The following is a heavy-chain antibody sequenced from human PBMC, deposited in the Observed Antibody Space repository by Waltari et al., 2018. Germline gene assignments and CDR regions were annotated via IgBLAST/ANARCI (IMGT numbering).Heavy chain of an antibody. J-gene: IGHJ4*02. Sequence: QVQLQESGPGLVKPSETLSLTCAVSGSSISSGYYWGWIRQTPGTGLARIGSIYHSGSTYYNPSLKSRVTISVDTSKNQFSLKLSSVTAADTAVYYCARAPVETYYDYVWGSYRYIFDYWGQGTLVTVSS. V-gene: IGHV4-38-2*01. CDR1: GSSISSGYY. D-gene: IGHD3-16*02. CDR3: ARAPVETYYDYVWGSYRYIFDY. CDR2: IYHSGST.